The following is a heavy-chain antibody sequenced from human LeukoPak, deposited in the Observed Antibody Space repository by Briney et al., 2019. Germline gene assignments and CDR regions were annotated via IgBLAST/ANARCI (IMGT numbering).Heavy chain of an antibody. CDR2: IINDGSST. CDR3: ARSDSGQIDY. J-gene: IGHJ4*02. D-gene: IGHD5-12*01. Sequence: GGSLRLSCAASGFNFKNYWMHWVRQAPGKGLEWVSRIINDGSSTTYADSVKGRFTISRDNAKNTLYLQMNSLRAEDTALYYCARSDSGQIDYWGQGTVVSVSS. CDR1: GFNFKNYW. V-gene: IGHV3-74*01.